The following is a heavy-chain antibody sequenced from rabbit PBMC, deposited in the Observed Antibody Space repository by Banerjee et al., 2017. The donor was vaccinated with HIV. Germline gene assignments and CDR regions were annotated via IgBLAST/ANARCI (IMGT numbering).Heavy chain of an antibody. V-gene: IGHV1S43*01. Sequence: QQQLEESGGGLVKPGGTLTLTCKASGFTISSSYYMCWVRQAPGKGLEWIGCINTGSGSTWYASWVNGRFTISRSTSLNTVDLKMTSLTAADTATYFCARDSSGWGQGTLVTVS. D-gene: IGHD4-1*01. CDR3: ARDSSG. CDR1: GFTISSSYY. CDR2: INTGSGST. J-gene: IGHJ2*01.